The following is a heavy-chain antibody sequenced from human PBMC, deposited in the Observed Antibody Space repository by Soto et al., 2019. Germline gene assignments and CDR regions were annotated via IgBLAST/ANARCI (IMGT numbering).Heavy chain of an antibody. CDR1: GYIFTGNY. V-gene: IGHV1-2*02. J-gene: IGHJ5*02. Sequence: ASVKVSCKASGYIFTGNYMHWVRQAPGQGLEYMGWINPNNGATNYAQNFQGRVTMTTDTSTSTAYMELRSLRSDDTAVYYCARDKRVAGYNWFDPWGQGTLVTVSS. CDR2: INPNNGAT. CDR3: ARDKRVAGYNWFDP. D-gene: IGHD6-19*01.